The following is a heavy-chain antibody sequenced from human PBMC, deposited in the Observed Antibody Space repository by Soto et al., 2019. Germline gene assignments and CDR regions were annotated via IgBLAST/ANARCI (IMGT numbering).Heavy chain of an antibody. V-gene: IGHV4-39*07. CDR2: IKYSGAT. CDR3: VRDDIGVGLDY. CDR1: GGSISSSLCH. D-gene: IGHD1-26*01. Sequence: PSETMSVTCTVAGGSISSSLCHWGWIRQPPGKGLEWIASIKYSGATFYNPSLKSRVTISVDTSMNQFSLNLNSVTAADTAVYYCVRDDIGVGLDYWGLGTLVTVSS. J-gene: IGHJ4*02.